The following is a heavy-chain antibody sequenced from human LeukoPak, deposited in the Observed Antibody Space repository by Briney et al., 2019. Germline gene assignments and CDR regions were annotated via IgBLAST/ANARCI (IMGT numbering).Heavy chain of an antibody. V-gene: IGHV3-30*03. J-gene: IGHJ6*02. CDR1: GFTFSSYG. CDR3: ARGGEYYNYYYDMDV. CDR2: ISYDGSNK. Sequence: GGSLRLSCAASGFTFSSYGMHWVRQAPGKGLEWVAVISYDGSNKYYADSVRGRFTISRDNSKNTLYLQMNSLRAEDTAVYYCARGGEYYNYYYDMDVWGQGTTVTVSS. D-gene: IGHD2-15*01.